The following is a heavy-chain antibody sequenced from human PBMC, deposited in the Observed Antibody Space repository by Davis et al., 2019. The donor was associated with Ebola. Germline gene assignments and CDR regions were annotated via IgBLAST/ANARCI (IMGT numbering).Heavy chain of an antibody. V-gene: IGHV4-39*07. Sequence: SETLSLTCTVSGGSISSSSYYWGWIRQPPGKGLEWSGSIYYSGSTYYNPSLKSRVTISVDTSKNQFSLKLSSVTAADTAVYYCARGSRLVVTALFDYWGQGTLVTVSS. CDR2: IYYSGST. CDR3: ARGSRLVVTALFDY. J-gene: IGHJ4*02. CDR1: GGSISSSSYY. D-gene: IGHD2-21*02.